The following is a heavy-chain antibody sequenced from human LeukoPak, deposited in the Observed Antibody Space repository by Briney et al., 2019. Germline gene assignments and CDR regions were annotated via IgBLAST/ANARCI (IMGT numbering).Heavy chain of an antibody. CDR3: ARGCPPYSGSYYFDY. V-gene: IGHV3-74*03. Sequence: GGSLRLSCVGSGFTFSNFWMHWVRQAPGKGPVWVSRISNNGITTTDADSVKGRFTISRDNSKNTLYLQMNSLRAEDTAVYYCARGCPPYSGSYYFDYWGQGTLVTVSS. CDR1: GFTFSNFW. CDR2: ISNNGITT. J-gene: IGHJ4*02. D-gene: IGHD1-26*01.